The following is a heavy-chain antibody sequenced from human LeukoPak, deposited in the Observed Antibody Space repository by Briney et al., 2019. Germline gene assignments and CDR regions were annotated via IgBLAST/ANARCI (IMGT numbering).Heavy chain of an antibody. Sequence: GGSLRLSCAASGFTFSSYAMSWVRQAPGKGLEWVSAISGSGGSTYYAGSVKGRFTIPRDNFKNTPYLQMNSLRAEDTAIYYCAKHFQSSGWFWDYWGQGTLVTVPS. CDR3: AKHFQSSGWFWDY. J-gene: IGHJ4*02. D-gene: IGHD6-19*01. V-gene: IGHV3-23*01. CDR1: GFTFSSYA. CDR2: ISGSGGST.